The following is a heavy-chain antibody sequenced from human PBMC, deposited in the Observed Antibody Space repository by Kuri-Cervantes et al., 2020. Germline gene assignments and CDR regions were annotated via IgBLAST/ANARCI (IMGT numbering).Heavy chain of an antibody. CDR3: ARSDYGDHLGYYGMDV. Sequence: SVKVSCKASGGTFSSYAISWVRQAPGQGLEWMGGIIPILGIANYAQKFHGRVTITADKSTSTAYMELSSLRSEDTAVYYCARSDYGDHLGYYGMDVWGQGTTVTVSS. CDR2: IIPILGIA. V-gene: IGHV1-69*10. CDR1: GGTFSSYA. D-gene: IGHD4-17*01. J-gene: IGHJ6*02.